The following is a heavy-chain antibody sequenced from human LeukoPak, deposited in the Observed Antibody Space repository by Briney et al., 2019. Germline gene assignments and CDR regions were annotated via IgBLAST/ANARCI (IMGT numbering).Heavy chain of an antibody. V-gene: IGHV3-48*03. CDR2: ISSSGSTI. J-gene: IGHJ4*02. CDR3: ARALYYDFWSGPIDY. D-gene: IGHD3-3*01. Sequence: GGSLRLSCAASGFTFSSYEMNWVRQAPGKGLKWVSYISSSGSTIYYADSVKGRFTISRDNAKNSLYLQMNSLRAEDTAVYYCARALYYDFWSGPIDYWGQGTLVTVSS. CDR1: GFTFSSYE.